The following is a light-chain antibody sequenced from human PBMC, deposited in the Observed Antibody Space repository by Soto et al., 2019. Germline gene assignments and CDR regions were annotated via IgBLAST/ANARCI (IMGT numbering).Light chain of an antibody. CDR1: QSVGNL. V-gene: IGKV3-11*01. Sequence: EIVLTQSPVTLSVSPGERATFSCRASQSVGNLLAWYQQRPGQAPRLLMYDVVNRATGIPARFSGSGSGTDFTLTISSLETEDSAVYYCQKSGSFGQGTKLEIK. J-gene: IGKJ2*01. CDR3: QKSGS. CDR2: DVV.